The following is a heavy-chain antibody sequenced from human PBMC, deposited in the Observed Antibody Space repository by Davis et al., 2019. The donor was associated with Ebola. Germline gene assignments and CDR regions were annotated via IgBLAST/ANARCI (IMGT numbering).Heavy chain of an antibody. CDR3: AYSLRPTVVVGATDH. Sequence: PGGSLRLSCAGPGFTFSTYAMTWVRQAPGKGLEWLSAISGSGAATHYADPVKGRFTISRDNSKNTLYLQMNSLRDDDTAVYYWAYSLRPTVVVGATDHWGQGTLVTVSS. V-gene: IGHV3-23*01. CDR1: GFTFSTYA. D-gene: IGHD1-26*01. J-gene: IGHJ4*02. CDR2: ISGSGAAT.